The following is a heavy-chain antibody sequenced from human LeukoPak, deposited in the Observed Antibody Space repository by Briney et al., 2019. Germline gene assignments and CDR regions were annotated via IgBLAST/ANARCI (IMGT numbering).Heavy chain of an antibody. J-gene: IGHJ6*02. Sequence: GGSLRLSCAASGFTFSSYAMHWVRQAPGKGLEWVSVIYSGGSTYYADSVKGRFTISRDNSKNTLYLQMNSLRAEDTAVYYCARDDYGDYYYYGMDVWGQGTTVTVSS. V-gene: IGHV3-53*01. CDR3: ARDDYGDYYYYGMDV. CDR2: IYSGGST. CDR1: GFTFSSYA. D-gene: IGHD4-17*01.